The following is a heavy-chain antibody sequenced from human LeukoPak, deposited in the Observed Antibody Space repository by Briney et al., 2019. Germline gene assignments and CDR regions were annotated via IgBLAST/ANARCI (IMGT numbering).Heavy chain of an antibody. Sequence: GFALKVSCKASGYTFTSYDINWVGQATGQGLEWRGWMNPKSGNTGYAPEFQGRVTMTRHTTISTAYMELSNLRSEDTAVYYCARARRARQPLVPFLLWFEPWGQGTLGTVSS. V-gene: IGHV1-8*01. J-gene: IGHJ5*02. CDR2: MNPKSGNT. D-gene: IGHD6-13*01. CDR1: GYTFTSYD. CDR3: ARARRARQPLVPFLLWFEP.